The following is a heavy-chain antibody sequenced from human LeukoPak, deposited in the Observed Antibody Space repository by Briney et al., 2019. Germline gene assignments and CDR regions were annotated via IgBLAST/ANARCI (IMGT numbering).Heavy chain of an antibody. CDR1: GFTFSDYY. J-gene: IGHJ4*02. CDR3: ARVLVVTAIGLDY. Sequence: PGGSLRLSCAASGFTFSDYYMSWIRQAPGKGLEWASYISSSGSTIYYADSVKGRFTISRDNAKNSLYLQMNSLRAEDTAVYYCARVLVVTAIGLDYWGQGTLVTVSS. V-gene: IGHV3-11*01. D-gene: IGHD2-21*02. CDR2: ISSSGSTI.